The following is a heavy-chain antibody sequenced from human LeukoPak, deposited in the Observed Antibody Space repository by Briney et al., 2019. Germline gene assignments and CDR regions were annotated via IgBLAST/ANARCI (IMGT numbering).Heavy chain of an antibody. D-gene: IGHD3-22*01. CDR3: ARHDSSGLYNAFDF. V-gene: IGHV4-38-2*02. CDR1: GSSINSGYY. CDR2: INHSGST. J-gene: IGHJ3*01. Sequence: SETLSLTCSVSGSSINSGYYWSWIRQPPEKGLEWIGEINHSGSTNYNPSLKSRVTISGDTSKNQFSLKLSSVTAADTAVYYCARHDSSGLYNAFDFWGQGTMVTVSS.